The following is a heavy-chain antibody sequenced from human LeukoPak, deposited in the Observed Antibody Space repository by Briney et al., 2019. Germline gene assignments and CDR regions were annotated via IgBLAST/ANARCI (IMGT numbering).Heavy chain of an antibody. CDR2: IKSKTDGGTT. CDR3: TSRFYYASGSPPFDF. Sequence: GGSLRLSCAASGFSLSNAWINWVRQAPGKGLEWVGRIKSKTDGGTTEYAAPVKGRFTISRDGSKNTLYLQMDSLKTEDTAVYYCTSRFYYASGSPPFDFWGQGTLVTVSS. D-gene: IGHD3-10*01. V-gene: IGHV3-15*01. J-gene: IGHJ4*02. CDR1: GFSLSNAW.